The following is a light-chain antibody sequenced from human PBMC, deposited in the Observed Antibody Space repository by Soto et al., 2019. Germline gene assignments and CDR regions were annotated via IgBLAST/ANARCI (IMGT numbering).Light chain of an antibody. V-gene: IGLV2-14*01. J-gene: IGLJ1*01. Sequence: QSALTQPASVSGSPGQSITISCTGTSSDVGGYNYVSWYQQHPGKAPKLMICDVSDRPSGISNRFSGAKSGNTASLTISGLQAEDEAGDYCSSYTTSSTYVFGTGTKLTVL. CDR1: SSDVGGYNY. CDR3: SSYTTSSTYV. CDR2: DVS.